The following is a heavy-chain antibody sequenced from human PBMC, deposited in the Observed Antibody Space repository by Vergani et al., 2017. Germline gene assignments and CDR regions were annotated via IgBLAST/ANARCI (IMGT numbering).Heavy chain of an antibody. CDR1: GFTFSSYA. CDR2: ISGSGGST. CDR3: ATQTTVVTNFDY. Sequence: EVQLLESGGGLVQPGGSLRLSCAASGFTFSSYAMSWVRQAPGKGLEWVSAISGSGGSTYYADSVKGRFPISRDNSKNTLYLQMNSLRAEDTAVYYCATQTTVVTNFDYWGQGTLVTVSS. J-gene: IGHJ4*02. V-gene: IGHV3-23*01. D-gene: IGHD4-23*01.